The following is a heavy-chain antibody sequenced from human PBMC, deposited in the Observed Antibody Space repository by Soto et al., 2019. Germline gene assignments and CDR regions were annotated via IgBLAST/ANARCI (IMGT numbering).Heavy chain of an antibody. CDR2: IYYSGNT. V-gene: IGHV4-59*01. D-gene: IGHD3-9*01. CDR1: GGSISSYF. CDR3: ARASSYDILTGPSWFDP. Sequence: SETLSLTCTVSGGSISSYFWSWIRQPPGKGLEWIGYIYYSGNTNYNPALKSRVTISVDTSKNQFSLKLSSVTAADTAVYYCARASSYDILTGPSWFDPWGQGTLVTVSS. J-gene: IGHJ5*02.